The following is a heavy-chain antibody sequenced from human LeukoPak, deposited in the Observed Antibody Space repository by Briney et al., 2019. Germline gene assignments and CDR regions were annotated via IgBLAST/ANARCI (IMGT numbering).Heavy chain of an antibody. J-gene: IGHJ3*02. CDR1: GGSFSGYY. Sequence: SETLSLTCAVYGGSFSGYYWSWIRQPPGKGLEWIGEINHSGSTNYNPSLKSRVTMSVDTSKNQFSLKLSSVTAADTAVYYCARTRSAVTYDAFDIWGQGTMVTVSS. V-gene: IGHV4-34*01. CDR2: INHSGST. D-gene: IGHD4-23*01. CDR3: ARTRSAVTYDAFDI.